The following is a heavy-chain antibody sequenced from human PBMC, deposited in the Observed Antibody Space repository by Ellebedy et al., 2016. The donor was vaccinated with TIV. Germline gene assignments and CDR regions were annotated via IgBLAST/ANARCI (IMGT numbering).Heavy chain of an antibody. Sequence: PGGSLRLSCAASGFTFSSYSMNWVRQAPGKGLEWVSDFFSYDGSTHYADSVKGRFTISRDNSKTTVYLQMSSLRVEDTAVFYCVKGHIYLSSFDQWGQGTLVTVSS. CDR1: GFTFSSYS. D-gene: IGHD5/OR15-5a*01. J-gene: IGHJ4*02. CDR2: FFSYDGST. CDR3: VKGHIYLSSFDQ. V-gene: IGHV3-23*01.